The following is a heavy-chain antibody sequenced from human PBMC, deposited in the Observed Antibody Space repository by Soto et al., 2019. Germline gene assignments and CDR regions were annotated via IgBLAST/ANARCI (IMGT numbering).Heavy chain of an antibody. CDR2: IIPIFGTA. V-gene: IGHV1-69*01. D-gene: IGHD5-12*01. J-gene: IGHJ6*02. CDR1: GGTFSSYA. CDR3: ARSSGYDFGKNYYHGMDV. Sequence: QVQLVQSGAEVKKPGSSVKVSCKASGGTFSSYAISWVRQAPGQGLEWMGGIIPIFGTANYAKKFQGRVKLTADESKSTAYKELSSLRSEDTAVYYCARSSGYDFGKNYYHGMDVWGQGTTVTVSS.